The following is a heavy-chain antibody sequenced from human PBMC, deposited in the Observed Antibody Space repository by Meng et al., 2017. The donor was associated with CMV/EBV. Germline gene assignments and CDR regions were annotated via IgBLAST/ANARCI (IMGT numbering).Heavy chain of an antibody. V-gene: IGHV1-69*05. D-gene: IGHD2-2*01. CDR1: GGTFSSYA. J-gene: IGHJ6*02. CDR2: IIPLFGTA. CDR3: ARYRFCSSITCHARGHYYNYGMDV. Sequence: SVKVSCKASGGTFSSYAISWVRQAPGQGLEWMGGIIPLFGTANYAQKFQGRVTITTDESTSTAYMELNSLRSEDTAVYHCARYRFCSSITCHARGHYYNYGMDVRGQGTTVTVSS.